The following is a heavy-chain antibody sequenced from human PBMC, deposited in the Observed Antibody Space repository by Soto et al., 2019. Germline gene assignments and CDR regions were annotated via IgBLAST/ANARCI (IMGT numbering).Heavy chain of an antibody. CDR3: ARVVGGYSRSSGYCSGGSCYFDY. Sequence: ASVKVSCKASGYTFTSYGISWVRQAPGQGLEWMGWISAYNGNTNYAQKLQGRVTMTTDTSTSTAYMELRGLRSDDTAVYYCARVVGGYSRSSGYCSGGSCYFDYWGQGTLVTVSS. CDR2: ISAYNGNT. D-gene: IGHD2-15*01. J-gene: IGHJ4*02. V-gene: IGHV1-18*01. CDR1: GYTFTSYG.